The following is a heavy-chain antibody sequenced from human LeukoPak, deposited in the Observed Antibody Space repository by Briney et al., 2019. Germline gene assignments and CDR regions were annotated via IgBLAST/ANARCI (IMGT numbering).Heavy chain of an antibody. J-gene: IGHJ3*02. CDR2: INHSGST. CDR3: ARGGQLWSYDAFDI. Sequence: SETLSLTCAVYGGSFGGYYWSWIRQPPGKGLEWIGEINHSGSTNYNPSLTSRVTISVDTSKNQFSLKLSSVTAADTAVYYCARGGQLWSYDAFDIWGQGTMVTVSS. CDR1: GGSFGGYY. V-gene: IGHV4-34*01. D-gene: IGHD5-18*01.